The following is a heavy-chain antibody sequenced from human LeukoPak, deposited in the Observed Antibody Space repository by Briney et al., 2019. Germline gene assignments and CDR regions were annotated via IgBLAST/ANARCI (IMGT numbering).Heavy chain of an antibody. CDR1: GFTFSNYW. J-gene: IGHJ4*02. V-gene: IGHV3-74*01. D-gene: IGHD6-19*01. CDR2: INGDGTVT. Sequence: QPGLSLRLSCAVSGFTFSNYWMHWVRQAPGKGQVWVSRINGDGTVTFYADSVKGRFTISRDNAKNTLSLQLNSLRAEDTAVYYCAKDATRTSGWYYFDHWGQGTLVTVS. CDR3: AKDATRTSGWYYFDH.